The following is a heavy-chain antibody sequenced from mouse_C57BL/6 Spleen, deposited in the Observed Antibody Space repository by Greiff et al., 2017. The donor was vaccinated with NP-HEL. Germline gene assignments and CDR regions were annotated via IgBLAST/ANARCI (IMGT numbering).Heavy chain of an antibody. CDR3: AREWGGHFDV. J-gene: IGHJ1*03. V-gene: IGHV1-81*01. CDR1: GYTFTSYG. Sequence: QVQLKESGAELARPGASVKLSCKASGYTFTSYGISWVKQRTGQGLEWIGEIYPRSGNTYYNEKFKGKATLTADKSSSTAYMELRSLTSEDSAVYFCAREWGGHFDVWGTGTTVTVSS. CDR2: IYPRSGNT.